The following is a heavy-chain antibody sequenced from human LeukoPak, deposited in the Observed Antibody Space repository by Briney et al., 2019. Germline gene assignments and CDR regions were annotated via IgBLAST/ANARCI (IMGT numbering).Heavy chain of an antibody. D-gene: IGHD1-26*01. CDR1: GFTFTTYA. V-gene: IGHV3-30*18. Sequence: PGGSLRLSCAASGFTFTTYAMTWVRQAPGKGLEWVAVISYDGSNKYYADSVKGRFTISRDNSKNTLYLQMNSLRAEDTAVYYCAKDRSIVGAKAFDYWGQGTLVTVSS. J-gene: IGHJ4*02. CDR3: AKDRSIVGAKAFDY. CDR2: ISYDGSNK.